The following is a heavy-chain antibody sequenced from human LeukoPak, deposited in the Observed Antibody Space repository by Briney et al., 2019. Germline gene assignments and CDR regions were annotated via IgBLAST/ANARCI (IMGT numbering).Heavy chain of an antibody. CDR2: INHSGST. J-gene: IGHJ4*02. CDR1: GGSFSGYY. V-gene: IGHV4-34*01. Sequence: SETLSLTCAVYGGSFSGYYWSWIRQPPGKGLEWIGEINHSGSTNYNPSLKSLVTISVDTSKNQFSLKLSSVTAADTAVYYCARDHSSGWSSLRYFDYWGQGTLVTVSS. CDR3: ARDHSSGWSSLRYFDY. D-gene: IGHD6-19*01.